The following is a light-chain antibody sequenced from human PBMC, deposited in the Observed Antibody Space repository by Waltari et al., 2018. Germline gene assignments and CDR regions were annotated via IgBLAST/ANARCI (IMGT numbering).Light chain of an antibody. Sequence: QSVLTQPPSASGTPGQRVTISFSGSSSNIGSQTVTWSQQRPGTAPKVLIFSNLQRPSGVPDRFSASKSGTSASLAISGLQSEDEADYYCAAWDDSLNGVVFGGGTKLTVL. CDR2: SNL. CDR3: AAWDDSLNGVV. V-gene: IGLV1-44*01. J-gene: IGLJ2*01. CDR1: SSNIGSQT.